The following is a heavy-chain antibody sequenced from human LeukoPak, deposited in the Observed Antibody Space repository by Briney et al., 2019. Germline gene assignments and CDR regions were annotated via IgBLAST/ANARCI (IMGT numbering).Heavy chain of an antibody. Sequence: ASVKVSCKASGYTFTSYDINWVRQATGQGLEWMGWINPNSDNTGYAQKFQGRVTITADESTSTAYMELSSLRSEDTAVYYCASPNPPDTVMARTDAFDIWGQGTMITVSS. CDR2: INPNSDNT. J-gene: IGHJ3*02. CDR1: GYTFTSYD. CDR3: ASPNPPDTVMARTDAFDI. V-gene: IGHV1-8*01. D-gene: IGHD5-18*01.